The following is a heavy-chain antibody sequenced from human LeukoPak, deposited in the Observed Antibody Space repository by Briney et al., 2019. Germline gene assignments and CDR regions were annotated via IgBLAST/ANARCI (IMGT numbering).Heavy chain of an antibody. CDR3: TTYSSGHN. CDR2: IGVKTNSYAT. Sequence: GGSLRLSCAASGFTFSVSDMHWVRQASGKGLEWVGRIGVKTNSYATAYAAALQGRFTISRDDSKNTAYLQMNSLTTEDTAVYYCTTYSSGHNWGQGTLVTVSS. D-gene: IGHD6-19*01. V-gene: IGHV3-73*01. J-gene: IGHJ4*02. CDR1: GFTFSVSD.